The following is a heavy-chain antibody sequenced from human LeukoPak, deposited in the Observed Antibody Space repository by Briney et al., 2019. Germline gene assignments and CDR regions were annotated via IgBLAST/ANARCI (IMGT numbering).Heavy chain of an antibody. D-gene: IGHD4-17*01. J-gene: IGHJ4*02. CDR2: IYYSGRT. Sequence: PSETLSLTCTVSGGSISSGDYYWSWIRQPPGKGLEWIGYIYYSGRTYYNPSLKSRVTISVDTSKNQFSLKLSSVTAADTAVYYCARRGYGDYFDYWGQGTLVTVSS. CDR3: ARRGYGDYFDY. CDR1: GGSISSGDYY. V-gene: IGHV4-30-4*08.